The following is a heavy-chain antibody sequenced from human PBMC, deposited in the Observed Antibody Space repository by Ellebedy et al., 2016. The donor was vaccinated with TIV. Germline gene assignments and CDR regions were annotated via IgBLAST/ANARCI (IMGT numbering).Heavy chain of an antibody. Sequence: PGGSLRLSCEGSGYRFTGYWITWVRQMPGKGLEWMGRIDPSDSYASYSPSFQGHVTISVDKSIGAAYLQWSSLKASDTAMYYCARHSSAWEAPVYFDYWGQGTLVSVAS. V-gene: IGHV5-10-1*01. D-gene: IGHD3-22*01. J-gene: IGHJ4*02. CDR3: ARHSSAWEAPVYFDY. CDR2: IDPSDSYA. CDR1: GYRFTGYW.